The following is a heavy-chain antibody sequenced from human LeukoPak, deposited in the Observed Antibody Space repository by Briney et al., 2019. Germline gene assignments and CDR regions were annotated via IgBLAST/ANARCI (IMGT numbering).Heavy chain of an antibody. Sequence: SGGSLRLSCEASGFTFISYGMSWVRQAPGKGLEWVSTISNTAYNTYYAASVKGRFTISRDNSANTVSLQMNSLRAEDTALYYCAKHSGSYFIYYVDSWGQGTQVTVSS. CDR2: ISNTAYNT. J-gene: IGHJ4*02. CDR1: GFTFISYG. V-gene: IGHV3-23*01. D-gene: IGHD1-26*01. CDR3: AKHSGSYFIYYVDS.